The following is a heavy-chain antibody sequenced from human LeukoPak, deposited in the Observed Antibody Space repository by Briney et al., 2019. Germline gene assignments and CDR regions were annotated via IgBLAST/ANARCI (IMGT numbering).Heavy chain of an antibody. J-gene: IGHJ3*01. CDR1: GLPFNTYG. V-gene: IGHV3-23*01. CDR2: ISDTGSNT. Sequence: GGTLRLSCAASGLPFNTYGMTWVLPAPGRGLEWGSTISDTGSNTHHADSVRGRFTISRDNSKNTLALQMNRLRVEDTALYYCAKDLPVALWGQGTMVTVSS. CDR3: AKDLPVAL.